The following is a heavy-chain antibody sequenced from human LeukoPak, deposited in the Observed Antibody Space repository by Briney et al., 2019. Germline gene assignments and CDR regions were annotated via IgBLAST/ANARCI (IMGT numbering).Heavy chain of an antibody. CDR3: ARLSGQQLVRGDY. Sequence: SETLSLTCTVSGGSISSGGYYWSWIRQPPGKGLEWIGYIYHSGSTYYNPSLKSRVTISVDRSKNQFSLKLSSVTAADTAVYYCARLSGQQLVRGDYWGQGTLVTVSS. J-gene: IGHJ4*02. CDR1: GGSISSGGYY. D-gene: IGHD6-13*01. CDR2: IYHSGST. V-gene: IGHV4-30-2*01.